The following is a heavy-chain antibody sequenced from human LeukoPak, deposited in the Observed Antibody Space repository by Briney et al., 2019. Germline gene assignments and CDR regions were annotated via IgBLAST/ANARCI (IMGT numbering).Heavy chain of an antibody. Sequence: GGSLRLSCAASGFTFDDFAMNWVRHAPGKGLEWVSLIDWDGGISYYADSVKGRFTISRDNSKNSLYLQMSSLRGEDSALYYCAKARGRGAFDLWGQGTMVTVSS. CDR1: GFTFDDFA. CDR3: AKARGRGAFDL. CDR2: IDWDGGIS. D-gene: IGHD1-14*01. V-gene: IGHV3-43D*03. J-gene: IGHJ3*01.